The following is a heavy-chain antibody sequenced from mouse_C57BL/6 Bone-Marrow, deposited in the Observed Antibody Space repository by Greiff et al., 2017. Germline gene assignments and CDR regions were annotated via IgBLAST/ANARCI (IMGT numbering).Heavy chain of an antibody. V-gene: IGHV1-50*01. D-gene: IGHD1-1*01. Sequence: QVQLQQPGAELVKPGASVKLSCKASGYTFTSYWMQWVKQRPGQGLEWIGEIDPSDSYTNYNQKFKGKATLTVDTSSSTAYMQLSSLTSEDSAVYYCAREGGYYGFAYWGQGTTLTVSS. CDR2: IDPSDSYT. J-gene: IGHJ2*01. CDR1: GYTFTSYW. CDR3: AREGGYYGFAY.